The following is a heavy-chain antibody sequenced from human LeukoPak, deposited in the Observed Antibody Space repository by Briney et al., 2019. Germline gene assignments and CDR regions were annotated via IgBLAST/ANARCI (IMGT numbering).Heavy chain of an antibody. D-gene: IGHD3-10*01. J-gene: IGHJ6*02. Sequence: SQTLSLTCAVSGGSISSGGYSWSWIRQPPGKGLEWIGYIYHSGSTYYNPSLKSRVTISVDRSKNQFSLKLSSVTAADTAVYYCARDRYGYGPGTYGMDVWGQGTTVTVSS. CDR1: GGSISSGGYS. CDR3: ARDRYGYGPGTYGMDV. V-gene: IGHV4-30-2*01. CDR2: IYHSGST.